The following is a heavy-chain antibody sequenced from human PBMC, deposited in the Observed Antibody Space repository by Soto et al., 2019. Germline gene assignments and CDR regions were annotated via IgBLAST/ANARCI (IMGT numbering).Heavy chain of an antibody. Sequence: EVQLVDSGGGLVQPGGSLRLSCVASGFTVSAHDMTWVRQAPGKGLEWVSVIYTGGGTQYAASVKGRFIISRDSSNNTAYHRMNRVRVEDTAMYYCARDRDGLRFDPWGQGTLVTVSS. CDR3: ARDRDGLRFDP. CDR1: GFTVSAHD. V-gene: IGHV3-66*01. CDR2: IYTGGGT. D-gene: IGHD2-21*02. J-gene: IGHJ5*02.